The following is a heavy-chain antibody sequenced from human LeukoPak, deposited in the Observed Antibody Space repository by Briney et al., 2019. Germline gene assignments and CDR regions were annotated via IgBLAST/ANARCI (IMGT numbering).Heavy chain of an antibody. CDR2: IYYSGST. J-gene: IGHJ4*02. CDR3: ARAPKLLWFGELFMGFDY. CDR1: GGSISSSSYY. Sequence: SETLSLTCTVSGGSISSSSYYWGWIRQPPGKGLEWIGSIYYSGSTYYNPSLKSRVTISVDTSKNQFSLKLSSVTAADTAVYYCARAPKLLWFGELFMGFDYWGQGTLVTVSS. V-gene: IGHV4-39*07. D-gene: IGHD3-10*01.